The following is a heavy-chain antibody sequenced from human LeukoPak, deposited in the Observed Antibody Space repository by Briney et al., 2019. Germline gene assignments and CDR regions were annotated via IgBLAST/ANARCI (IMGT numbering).Heavy chain of an antibody. Sequence: ASVKVSCKAPMFAFATYGISWVRQAPGQGLEWMGWISAYNGNTNYAQKLLGRVTMTTDTSTSTAYMELRSLRSDDTAVYYCASIYCSSTSCYGPVDYWGQGTLVTVSS. J-gene: IGHJ4*02. V-gene: IGHV1-18*01. CDR3: ASIYCSSTSCYGPVDY. CDR1: MFAFATYG. D-gene: IGHD2-2*01. CDR2: ISAYNGNT.